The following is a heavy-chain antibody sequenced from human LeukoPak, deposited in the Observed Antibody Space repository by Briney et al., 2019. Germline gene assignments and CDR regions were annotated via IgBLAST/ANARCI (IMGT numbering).Heavy chain of an antibody. D-gene: IGHD6-19*01. Sequence: GGSLRLSCAASGFTFSNAWMSWVRQAPGKGLEWVGRIKSKTDGGTTDYAAPVKGRFTISRDDSKNTLYLQMNSLKTEDTAVYYCANRRLDYYYGMDVWGQGTTVTVSS. J-gene: IGHJ6*02. V-gene: IGHV3-15*01. CDR3: ANRRLDYYYGMDV. CDR1: GFTFSNAW. CDR2: IKSKTDGGTT.